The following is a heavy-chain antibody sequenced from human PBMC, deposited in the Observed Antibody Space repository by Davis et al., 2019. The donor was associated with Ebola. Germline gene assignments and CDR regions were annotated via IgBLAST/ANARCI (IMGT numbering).Heavy chain of an antibody. CDR2: ISYDGSNK. Sequence: GESLKISCAASGFTFSSYAMHWVRQAPGKGLEWVAVISYDGSNKYYADSVKGRFTISRDNSKNTLYLQMNSLRAEDTAVYYCAKEEYYYGSGSYQYYFDYWGQGTLVTVSS. V-gene: IGHV3-30-3*01. CDR1: GFTFSSYA. CDR3: AKEEYYYGSGSYQYYFDY. D-gene: IGHD3-10*01. J-gene: IGHJ4*02.